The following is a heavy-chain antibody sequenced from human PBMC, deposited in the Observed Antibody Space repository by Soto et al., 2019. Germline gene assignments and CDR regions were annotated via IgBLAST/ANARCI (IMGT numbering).Heavy chain of an antibody. CDR1: GGSISISSYY. CDR3: ARRYGGNFDF. D-gene: IGHD1-26*01. J-gene: IGHJ4*02. Sequence: SDTLSLTCIVSGGSISISSYYWGWILQPPGKGLEWIGSIYYSGSTYYNPSLKSRVTISVDTSKNQFSLKLSSVTAADTAVYYCARRYGGNFDFWGQGTLVTVSS. CDR2: IYYSGST. V-gene: IGHV4-39*01.